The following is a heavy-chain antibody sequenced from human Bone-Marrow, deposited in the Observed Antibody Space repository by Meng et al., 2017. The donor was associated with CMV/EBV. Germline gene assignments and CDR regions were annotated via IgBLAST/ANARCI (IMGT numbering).Heavy chain of an antibody. Sequence: GRLVGAGGGLVQPGGSLRLSCAASGFTVSSHWMHWVRQAPGKGLVWVSRINPDGSSTAYADSVKGRFTISRDNAKNTLYLQMNGLRADDTAVYYCARGVGESLGWEMGYWGQGNLVTVSS. J-gene: IGHJ4*02. CDR3: ARGVGESLGWEMGY. CDR2: INPDGSST. CDR1: GFTVSSHW. V-gene: IGHV3-74*03. D-gene: IGHD1-26*01.